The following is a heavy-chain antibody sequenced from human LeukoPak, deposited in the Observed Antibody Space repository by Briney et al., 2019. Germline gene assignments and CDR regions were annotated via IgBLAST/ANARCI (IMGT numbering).Heavy chain of an antibody. Sequence: NAGGSLRLSCAASGFTFSDYYKSWIRQAPGKGLGWVSYISSSSSYTNYADSVKGRFTISRDNAKNSLYLQMNSLRAEDTAVYYCARDIRYCSSTSCYAAGIGTAMAYFDYWGQGTLVTVSS. D-gene: IGHD2-2*01. CDR3: ARDIRYCSSTSCYAAGIGTAMAYFDY. V-gene: IGHV3-11*06. CDR2: ISSSSSYT. CDR1: GFTFSDYY. J-gene: IGHJ4*02.